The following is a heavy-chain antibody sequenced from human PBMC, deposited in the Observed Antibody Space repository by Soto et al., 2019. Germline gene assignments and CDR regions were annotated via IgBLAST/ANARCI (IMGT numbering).Heavy chain of an antibody. CDR2: INHSGST. V-gene: IGHV4-34*01. D-gene: IGHD3-10*01. CDR3: ARGRPLSLWFGETTKFDY. CDR1: GGSFSGYY. J-gene: IGHJ4*02. Sequence: XXTLSLTCAVYGGSFSGYYWIWIRQPPGKGLEWIGEINHSGSTNYNPSLKSRVTISVDTSKNQFSLKLSSVTAADTAVYYCARGRPLSLWFGETTKFDYWGQGTLVTVSS.